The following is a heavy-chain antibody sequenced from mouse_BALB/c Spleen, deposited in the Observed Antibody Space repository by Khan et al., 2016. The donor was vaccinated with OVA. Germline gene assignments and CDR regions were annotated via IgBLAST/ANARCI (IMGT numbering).Heavy chain of an antibody. D-gene: IGHD1-1*02. CDR2: INPNNGGT. V-gene: IGHV1-53*01. Sequence: QIQLVQSGAELVKPGTSVRLSCKSSGYTFSSYYLYWVKQRPGQGLEWIGDINPNNGGTNFNEKFKNKATLTVDKSSSTAYMQLSGLTSEDSAVYYCTRSGYGGFAYWGQGTLVTVSA. J-gene: IGHJ3*01. CDR3: TRSGYGGFAY. CDR1: GYTFSSYY.